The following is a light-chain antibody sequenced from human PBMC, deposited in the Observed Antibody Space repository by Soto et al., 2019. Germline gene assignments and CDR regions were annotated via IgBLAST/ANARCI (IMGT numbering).Light chain of an antibody. V-gene: IGKV4-1*01. CDR3: QQYYSDFFT. Sequence: DIVMTQSPDSLTVSLGERATINCKSSQSLLYSSNNKNYLAWYQHRPGQSTKMLIFWASARESGVPDRFAGSGSETDFTRTISSLQAEDAAAFYCQQYYSDFFTFGQGTRLEIK. J-gene: IGKJ2*01. CDR1: QSLLYSSNNKNY. CDR2: WAS.